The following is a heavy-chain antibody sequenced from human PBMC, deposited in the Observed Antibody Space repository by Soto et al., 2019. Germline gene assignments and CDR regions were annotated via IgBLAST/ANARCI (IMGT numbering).Heavy chain of an antibody. CDR2: FDPEDGET. D-gene: IGHD3-22*01. V-gene: IGHV1-24*01. J-gene: IGHJ4*02. CDR3: ATESGILRTDSRAITDLDY. Sequence: QVQLVQSGAEVKKPGASVKVSCKVSGYTLTELSMHWVRQAPGKGLEWMGGFDPEDGETIYAQKFQGRVTMTEDTSTDTAYMELSSLRSEDTAVYYCATESGILRTDSRAITDLDYWGQGTLVTVSS. CDR1: GYTLTELS.